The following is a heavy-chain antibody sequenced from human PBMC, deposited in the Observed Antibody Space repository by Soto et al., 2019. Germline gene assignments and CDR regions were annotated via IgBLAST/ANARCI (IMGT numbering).Heavy chain of an antibody. J-gene: IGHJ4*02. CDR1: GFTFSEDA. CDR3: AREGRYTATFSGFDY. Sequence: QVDLVESGGGVVQPGKSLRLSCATSGFTFSEDAMHWVRQAPGKGLEWVAVIWYDGSKKHYADSVKGRFTISRDNSKNTLFMQMNSLTAEDTAVYWCAREGRYTATFSGFDYWGQGTLVTVSS. D-gene: IGHD5-18*01. CDR2: IWYDGSKK. V-gene: IGHV3-33*01.